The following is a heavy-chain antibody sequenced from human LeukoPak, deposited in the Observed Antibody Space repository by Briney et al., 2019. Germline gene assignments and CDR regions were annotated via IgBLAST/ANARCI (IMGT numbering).Heavy chain of an antibody. CDR2: IYHSGST. J-gene: IGHJ5*02. CDR1: GGSISSGGYY. CDR3: ARDLGPRNWFDP. Sequence: TSETLSLTCTVSGGSISSGGYYWSWIRQPPGKGLEWIGYIYHSGSTYYNPSLKSRVTISVDRSKNQFSLKLSSVTAADTAVYYCARDLGPRNWFDPWGQGTLVTVSS. V-gene: IGHV4-30-2*01.